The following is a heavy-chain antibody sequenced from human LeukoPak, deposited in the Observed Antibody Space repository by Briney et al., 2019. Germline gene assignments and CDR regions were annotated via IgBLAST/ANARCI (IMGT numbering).Heavy chain of an antibody. CDR1: GFTFGDYA. V-gene: IGHV3-53*01. D-gene: IGHD6-25*01. CDR3: ARPGYSTGAFDY. Sequence: GGSLRLSCRGSGFTFGDYAMSWVRQAPGKGLEWVSVIYSGGDTYYAGSVKGRFTISRDNSKNTLYLQMNSLRAEDTAVYYCARPGYSTGAFDYWGQGTLVTVSS. CDR2: IYSGGDT. J-gene: IGHJ4*02.